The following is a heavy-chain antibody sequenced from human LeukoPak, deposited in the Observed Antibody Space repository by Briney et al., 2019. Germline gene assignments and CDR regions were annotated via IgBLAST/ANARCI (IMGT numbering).Heavy chain of an antibody. CDR3: ARDPKIDAFDI. CDR2: INPSGGST. V-gene: IGHV1-46*01. Sequence: ASVKVSCKASGYTFTSYYMHWVRQAPGQGLEWMGIINPSGGSTSYAQQFQGRVTMTRDTSTSTVYMELSSLRSEDTAVYYCARDPKIDAFDIWGQGTMVTVSS. CDR1: GYTFTSYY. J-gene: IGHJ3*02.